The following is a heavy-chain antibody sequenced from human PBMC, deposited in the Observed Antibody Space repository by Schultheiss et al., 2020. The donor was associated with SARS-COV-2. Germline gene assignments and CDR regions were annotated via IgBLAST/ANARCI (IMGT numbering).Heavy chain of an antibody. V-gene: IGHV3-30*04. Sequence: GGSLRLSCAASGFTFSSYAMHWVRQAPGKGLEWVAVIWYDGSNKYYADSVKGRFTISRDNSKNTLYLQMNSLRAEDTAVYYCARGAWGDYGDYWGQGTLVTVSS. CDR2: IWYDGSNK. CDR3: ARGAWGDYGDY. D-gene: IGHD4-17*01. CDR1: GFTFSSYA. J-gene: IGHJ4*02.